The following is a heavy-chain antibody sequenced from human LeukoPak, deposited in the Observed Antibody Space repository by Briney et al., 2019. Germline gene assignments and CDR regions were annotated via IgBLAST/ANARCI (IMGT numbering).Heavy chain of an antibody. J-gene: IGHJ4*02. D-gene: IGHD3-3*01. CDR1: GFTFSSYE. CDR3: ARGTHTVFGVVIAGNFDY. V-gene: IGHV3-21*01. CDR2: ISSSSSYI. Sequence: GGSLRLSCAASGFTFSSYEMNWVRQAPGKGLEWVSSISSSSSYIYYADSVKGRFTISRDNAKNSLYLQMNSLRAEDTAVYYCARGTHTVFGVVIAGNFDYWGQGTLVTVSS.